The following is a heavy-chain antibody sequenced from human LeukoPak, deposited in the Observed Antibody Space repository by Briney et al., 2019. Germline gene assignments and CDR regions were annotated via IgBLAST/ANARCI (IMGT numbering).Heavy chain of an antibody. J-gene: IGHJ4*02. CDR2: MDPSDSDT. CDR1: GYSFTTYW. CDR3: ARADRGVHDY. Sequence: GESLKLSCKGSGYSFTTYWIGWVRQMPGKGLEWMGLMDPSDSDTRYSPSFQGQVTISADKSISTAYLQWSSLKASDTAMYYCARADRGVHDYWGQGTLVTVSA. D-gene: IGHD3-10*01. V-gene: IGHV5-51*01.